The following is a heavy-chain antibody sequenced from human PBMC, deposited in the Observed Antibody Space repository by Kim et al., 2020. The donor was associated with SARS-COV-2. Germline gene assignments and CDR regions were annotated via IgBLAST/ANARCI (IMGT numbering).Heavy chain of an antibody. CDR2: IYYSGST. Sequence: SETLSLTCTVSGGSISSSSYYWGWIRQPPGKGLEWIGSIYYSGSTYYNPSLKSRVTISVDTSKNQFSLKLSSVTAADTAVYYCARHSSEWFGELLGWFDPWGQGTLVTVSS. CDR3: ARHSSEWFGELLGWFDP. D-gene: IGHD3-10*01. CDR1: GGSISSSSYY. J-gene: IGHJ5*02. V-gene: IGHV4-39*01.